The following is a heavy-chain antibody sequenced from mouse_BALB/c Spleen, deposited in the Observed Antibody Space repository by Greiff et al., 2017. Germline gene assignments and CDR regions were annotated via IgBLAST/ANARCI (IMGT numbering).Heavy chain of an antibody. V-gene: IGHV1S135*01. Sequence: EVQLQQSGPELVKPGASVKVSCKASGYSFTDSNMDWVKQSHGKSLEWIGDIDPYNGGTSYNQKFKGKATLTVDKSSSTAFMHLNSLTSEDSAVYYCARESLYGNYDAMDYWGQGTSVTVSS. J-gene: IGHJ4*01. CDR3: ARESLYGNYDAMDY. CDR2: IDPYNGGT. CDR1: GYSFTDSN. D-gene: IGHD2-1*01.